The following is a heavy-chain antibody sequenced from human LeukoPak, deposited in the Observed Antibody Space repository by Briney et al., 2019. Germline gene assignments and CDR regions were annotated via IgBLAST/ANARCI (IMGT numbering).Heavy chain of an antibody. D-gene: IGHD2-21*02. CDR3: AKIPQVATASVPNFDY. V-gene: IGHV3-23*01. J-gene: IGHJ4*02. CDR1: GFTFNNYA. CDR2: ISGSGDST. Sequence: GGSLRLSCAASGFTFNNYAMNWVRQPPGKGLEWVAIISGSGDSTYYADSVKGRFTISRDNSRNTLYLQMSSLRAEDTAVYYCAKIPQVATASVPNFDYWGQGTLVTVST.